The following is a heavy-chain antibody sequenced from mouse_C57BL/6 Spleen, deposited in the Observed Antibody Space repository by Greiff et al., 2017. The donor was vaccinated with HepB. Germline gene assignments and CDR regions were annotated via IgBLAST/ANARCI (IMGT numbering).Heavy chain of an antibody. CDR2: IDPENGDT. Sequence: EVQLQQSGAELVRPGASVKLSCTASGFNIKDDYMHWVKQRPEQGLEWIGWIDPENGDTEYASKFQGKATRTADTSSNTAYLQLSSLTSEDTAVYYCTTNSNRWGDYWGQGTSVTVSS. V-gene: IGHV14-4*01. CDR1: GFNIKDDY. D-gene: IGHD2-5*01. J-gene: IGHJ4*01. CDR3: TTNSNRWGDY.